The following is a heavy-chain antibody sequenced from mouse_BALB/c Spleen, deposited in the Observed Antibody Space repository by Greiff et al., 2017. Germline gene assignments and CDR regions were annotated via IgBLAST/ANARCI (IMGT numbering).Heavy chain of an antibody. J-gene: IGHJ3*01. D-gene: IGHD2-1*01. CDR3: ARYYYGNYWFAY. CDR2: IDPANGNT. V-gene: IGHV14-3*02. Sequence: EVQLQQSGAELVKPGASVKLSCTASGFNIKDTYMHWVKQRPEQGLEWIGRIDPANGNTKYDPKFQGKATITADTSSNTAYLQLSSLTSEDTAVYYCARYYYGNYWFAYRGHGTLVTVSA. CDR1: GFNIKDTY.